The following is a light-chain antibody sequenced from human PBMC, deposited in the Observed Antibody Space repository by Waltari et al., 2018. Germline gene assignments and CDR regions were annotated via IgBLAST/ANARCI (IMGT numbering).Light chain of an antibody. J-gene: IGKJ1*01. CDR1: QSVLYSSNNKNY. CDR2: WAS. Sequence: DIVMTQSPDSLAVSLGERATINCKSSQSVLYSSNNKNYLAWYQQKAGHPPKLLIYWASTQESGVPDRFSGSGSGTDFTLTISSLQAEDVAVYYCHQYYATPPDGKTFGQGTKVEIK. CDR3: HQYYATPPDGKT. V-gene: IGKV4-1*01.